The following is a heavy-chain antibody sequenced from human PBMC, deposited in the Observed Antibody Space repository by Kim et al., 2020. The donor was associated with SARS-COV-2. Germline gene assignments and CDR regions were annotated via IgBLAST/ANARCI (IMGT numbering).Heavy chain of an antibody. V-gene: IGHV3-23*01. Sequence: GGSLRLSCAASGFTFNNHAMSWVRQAPGKGLQWVSAISGSGVSTYYADSVKGRFTISRDNSKNTLYLQMNSLRAEDTAVYYCAKDLGYGGASWIFFSAFDLWGQGTMVTVSS. CDR2: ISGSGVST. CDR1: GFTFNNHA. J-gene: IGHJ3*01. D-gene: IGHD4-17*01. CDR3: AKDLGYGGASWIFFSAFDL.